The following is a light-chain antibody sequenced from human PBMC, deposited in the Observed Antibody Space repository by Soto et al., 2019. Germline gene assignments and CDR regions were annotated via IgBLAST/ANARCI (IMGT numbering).Light chain of an antibody. CDR2: AAS. J-gene: IGKJ4*01. CDR3: QQSYSIPLT. Sequence: DIQMTQSPSSLSASVGDRVTITCRASQNINSYLNWYQHKPGKAPKVLIYAASSLQSGVPSRFSGSGSGTDFTLTISSLQREDFATYYCQQSYSIPLTFGGGTKVEI. V-gene: IGKV1-39*01. CDR1: QNINSY.